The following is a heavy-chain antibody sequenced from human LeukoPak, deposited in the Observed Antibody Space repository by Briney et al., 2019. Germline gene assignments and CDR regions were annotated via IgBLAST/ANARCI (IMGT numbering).Heavy chain of an antibody. J-gene: IGHJ4*02. Sequence: PGRSLRLSCAASGFTFSSYGMHWVRQAPGKGLEWVGRIKSKTDGGTTDYAAPVKGRFTISRDDSKNTLYLQMNSLKTEDTAVYYCTRTGYSSGSYLRYWGQGTLVTVSS. CDR3: TRTGYSSGSYLRY. CDR1: GFTFSSYG. V-gene: IGHV3-15*01. D-gene: IGHD6-19*01. CDR2: IKSKTDGGTT.